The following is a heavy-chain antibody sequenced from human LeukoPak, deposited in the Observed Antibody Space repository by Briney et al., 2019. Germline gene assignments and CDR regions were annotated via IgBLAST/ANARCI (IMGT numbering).Heavy chain of an antibody. CDR3: AKDPPGEDYGYVWGSYPDY. CDR1: GFTFSSYG. CDR2: IWYDGSNK. J-gene: IGHJ4*02. V-gene: IGHV3-33*06. Sequence: PGGSLRLSCAASGFTFSSYGMHWVRQAPGKGLEWVAVIWYDGSNKYYADSVKGRFTISRDNSKNTLYLQMNSLRAEDTAVYYCAKDPPGEDYGYVWGSYPDYWGQGTLVTVSS. D-gene: IGHD3-16*02.